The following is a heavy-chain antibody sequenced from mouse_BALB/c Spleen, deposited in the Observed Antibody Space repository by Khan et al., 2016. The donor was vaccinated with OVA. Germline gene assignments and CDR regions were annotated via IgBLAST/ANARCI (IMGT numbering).Heavy chain of an antibody. CDR3: ARVGYNGTMDF. Sequence: QVQLKQSGPEMKKPGETVKISCKASGYTFTNYGMNWVRQAPGKGLKWMGWINTYTGEPTFTDDFKGRFAFSLETSASTAYLQINSLKNEDTATYFCARVGYNGTMDFWGQGTSVTVSS. CDR1: GYTFTNYG. J-gene: IGHJ4*01. CDR2: INTYTGEP. V-gene: IGHV9-3-1*01. D-gene: IGHD2-14*01.